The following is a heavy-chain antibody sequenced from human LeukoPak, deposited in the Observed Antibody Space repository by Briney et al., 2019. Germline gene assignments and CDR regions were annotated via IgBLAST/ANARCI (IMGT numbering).Heavy chain of an antibody. CDR3: ARSSHCSRGSCYFVDY. V-gene: IGHV1-8*03. CDR2: MNPNSGNT. J-gene: IGHJ4*02. D-gene: IGHD2-15*01. CDR1: GYTFTSYD. Sequence: ASVKVSCKASGYTFTSYDINWVRQATGQGLEWMGWMNPNSGNTGYAQKFQGRVTITRNTSISTAYMELSSLRSEDTAVSYCARSSHCSRGSCYFVDYWGQGTLVTVSS.